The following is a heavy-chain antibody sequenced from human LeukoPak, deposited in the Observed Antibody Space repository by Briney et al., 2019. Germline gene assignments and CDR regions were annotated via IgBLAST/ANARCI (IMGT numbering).Heavy chain of an antibody. V-gene: IGHV4-59*12. CDR1: GGSISSYY. J-gene: IGHJ4*02. CDR2: IYYSGST. CDR3: ARGLGSSSTNYRAFDY. D-gene: IGHD2-2*01. Sequence: PLETLSLACNVSGGSISSYYWSWIRQPPGKGLEWIGYIYYSGSTNYNPSLKSRVTMSVNTTKNQFSLKLTSVTAADTAVYYCARGLGSSSTNYRAFDYWGQGTLVTVSS.